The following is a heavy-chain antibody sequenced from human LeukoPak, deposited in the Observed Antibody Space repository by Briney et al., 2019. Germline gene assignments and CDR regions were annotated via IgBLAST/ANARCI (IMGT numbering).Heavy chain of an antibody. CDR3: ARDRGGYTYGFNY. J-gene: IGHJ4*02. Sequence: HGGSLRLSCAASGFTFTSYSMNWVRQAPGKGLEWVSSISSSSSYIYYADSVKGRFTISRDNAKNSLYLQMNSLRAEDTAVYYCARDRGGYTYGFNYWGQGTLVTVSS. V-gene: IGHV3-21*01. CDR1: GFTFTSYS. CDR2: ISSSSSYI. D-gene: IGHD5-18*01.